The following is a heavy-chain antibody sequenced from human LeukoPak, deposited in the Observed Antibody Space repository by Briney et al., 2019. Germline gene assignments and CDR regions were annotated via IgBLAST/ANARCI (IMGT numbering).Heavy chain of an antibody. J-gene: IGHJ4*02. D-gene: IGHD2-15*01. Sequence: PSETLSLTCSVSGGSISSSSYYWGWIRQPPGKGLEWIGSIFRSGSTYHNPSLKSRVTISVDTSKNQFSLKLRSVTAADTAVYYCATPDLRNCSGGSCYYFDYWGQGTLVTVSS. CDR3: ATPDLRNCSGGSCYYFDY. CDR2: IFRSGST. CDR1: GGSISSSSYY. V-gene: IGHV4-39*01.